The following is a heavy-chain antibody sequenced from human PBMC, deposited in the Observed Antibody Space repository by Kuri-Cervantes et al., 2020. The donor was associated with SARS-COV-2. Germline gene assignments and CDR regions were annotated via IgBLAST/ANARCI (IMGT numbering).Heavy chain of an antibody. V-gene: IGHV3-30*03. J-gene: IGHJ4*02. CDR3: VRDGDHWNFDY. CDR1: GFSLNTYI. D-gene: IGHD1-1*01. CDR2: MSSDGSEQ. Sequence: GESLKISCAASGFSLNTYIMHWVRQAPGKGLEWVAVMSSDGSEQYYADSVKGRFSISRDTSKNTLYLQMNSLRTDDTAVYYCVRDGDHWNFDYWGQGTLVTVSS.